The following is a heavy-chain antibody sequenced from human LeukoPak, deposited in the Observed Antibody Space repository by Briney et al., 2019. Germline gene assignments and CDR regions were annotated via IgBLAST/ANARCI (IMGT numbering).Heavy chain of an antibody. CDR1: GYTFTSYG. V-gene: IGHV1-18*01. CDR2: ISAYNGNT. D-gene: IGHD6-19*01. J-gene: IGHJ6*03. Sequence: GASVKVSCKASGYTFTSYGISWVRQAPGQGLEWMGWISAYNGNTNYAQNLQGRVTMTTETSTSTAYMELRSLRSDDTAVYYCARAGPYSSGWLRSGYYYYYMDVWGKGTTVTVSS. CDR3: ARAGPYSSGWLRSGYYYYYMDV.